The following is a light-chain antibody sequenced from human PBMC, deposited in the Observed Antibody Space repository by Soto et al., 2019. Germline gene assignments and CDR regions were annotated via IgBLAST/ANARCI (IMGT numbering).Light chain of an antibody. V-gene: IGLV2-14*01. Sequence: QSALPQPASVSGSPGQSITISCTGTSTDVGRYNYVSWYQQHPGKAPKLMVYDVSNRPSWVSNRFSGSKSGITASLTISGLQAEDEADYYCTSYTSDSTYVFGTGTKVTV. CDR3: TSYTSDSTYV. CDR2: DVS. CDR1: STDVGRYNY. J-gene: IGLJ1*01.